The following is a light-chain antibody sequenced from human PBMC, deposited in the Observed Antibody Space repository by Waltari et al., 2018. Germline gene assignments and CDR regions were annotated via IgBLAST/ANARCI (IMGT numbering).Light chain of an antibody. CDR1: HSVDRY. V-gene: IGKV3-11*01. Sequence: EIVLTQSPATLSLSPGERATLPCRASHSVDRYLSWYQQKPGQAPRLLIYDASNRATGIPARFSGSGSGTDFTLTISSLEPEDFAIYYCQQRKYWPPLTFGGGTKVEIK. CDR2: DAS. CDR3: QQRKYWPPLT. J-gene: IGKJ4*01.